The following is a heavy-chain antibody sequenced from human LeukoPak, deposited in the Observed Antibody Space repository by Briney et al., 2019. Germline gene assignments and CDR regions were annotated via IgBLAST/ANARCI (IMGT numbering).Heavy chain of an antibody. CDR1: GFTFSSYA. Sequence: PGGSLRLSCAASGFTFSSYAMHWVRQAPGKGLEYGSAISSNGGSTYYANSVKGRFTISRDNSKNTLYLQMGSLRAEDMAVYYCARDTSSGYYRRPHYFGYWGQGTLVTVSS. V-gene: IGHV3-64*01. J-gene: IGHJ4*02. CDR2: ISSNGGST. D-gene: IGHD3-22*01. CDR3: ARDTSSGYYRRPHYFGY.